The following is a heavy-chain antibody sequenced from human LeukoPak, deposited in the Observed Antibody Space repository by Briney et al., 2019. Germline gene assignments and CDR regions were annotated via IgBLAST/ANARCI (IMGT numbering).Heavy chain of an antibody. Sequence: ASVKVSYKASGYTFTNYGISWVRQAPGQGLEWMGWISAYNGNTNYAQKLQGRVTMTTDTSTSTAYMELRSLRFDDTAVYHCARDWGSGIDYWGQGTLVTVSS. CDR3: ARDWGSGIDY. CDR2: ISAYNGNT. CDR1: GYTFTNYG. D-gene: IGHD3-16*01. J-gene: IGHJ4*02. V-gene: IGHV1-18*01.